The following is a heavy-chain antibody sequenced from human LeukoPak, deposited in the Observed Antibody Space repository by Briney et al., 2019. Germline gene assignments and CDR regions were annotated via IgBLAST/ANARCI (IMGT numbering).Heavy chain of an antibody. CDR3: ARAAYDFWSGDTGAYGVYYFDY. Sequence: PGGSLRLSCAASGFTFSSYSMNWVRQAPGKGLEWVSSISSSSSYIYYADSVKGRFTISRDNAKNSLYLQMNSLRAEDTAVYYCARAAYDFWSGDTGAYGVYYFDYWGQGTLVTVSS. CDR1: GFTFSSYS. CDR2: ISSSSSYI. V-gene: IGHV3-21*01. J-gene: IGHJ4*02. D-gene: IGHD3-3*01.